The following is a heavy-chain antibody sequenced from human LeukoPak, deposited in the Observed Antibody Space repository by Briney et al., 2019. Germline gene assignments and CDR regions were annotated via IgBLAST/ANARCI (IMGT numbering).Heavy chain of an antibody. CDR2: FYHGGSA. Sequence: SETLSLTCTVSGYSISTGYYWDWIRQPPGKGLGWIGTFYHGGSAYYNPSLKSRVTISVDTSKNQFSLNLTSVTAADTAVYYCARAMSIAARLHTIFDYWGQGTLVTVSS. CDR1: GYSISTGYY. V-gene: IGHV4-38-2*02. CDR3: ARAMSIAARLHTIFDY. D-gene: IGHD6-6*01. J-gene: IGHJ4*02.